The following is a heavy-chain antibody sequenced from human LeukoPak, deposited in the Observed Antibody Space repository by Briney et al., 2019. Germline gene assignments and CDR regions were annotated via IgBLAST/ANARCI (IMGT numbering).Heavy chain of an antibody. V-gene: IGHV4-39*07. J-gene: IGHJ4*02. CDR2: IYYSGST. CDR1: GGSISSSSYY. CDR3: ARAGTYYYDSSGYYPFDY. D-gene: IGHD3-22*01. Sequence: SETLSLTCTVSGGSISSSSYYWGWIRQPPGKGLEWIGSIYYSGSTYYNPSLKSRVTISVDTSKNQFSLKLSSVTAADTAVYYCARAGTYYYDSSGYYPFDYWGQGTLVTVSS.